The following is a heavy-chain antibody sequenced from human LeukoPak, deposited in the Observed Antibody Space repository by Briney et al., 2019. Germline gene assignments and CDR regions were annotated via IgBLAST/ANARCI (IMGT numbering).Heavy chain of an antibody. J-gene: IGHJ6*03. Sequence: SGTLSLTCAVSGGSINIDNWWSWVRQPPGKGLEWIGEIYHSGSTNYNPSLKSRVTISVDKSKNQFSLNLSSVTAADTAVYYCARGGDSRPPPYYFFYYMDVWGKGTTVTVSS. D-gene: IGHD6-13*01. V-gene: IGHV4-4*02. CDR3: ARGGDSRPPPYYFFYYMDV. CDR1: GGSINIDNW. CDR2: IYHSGST.